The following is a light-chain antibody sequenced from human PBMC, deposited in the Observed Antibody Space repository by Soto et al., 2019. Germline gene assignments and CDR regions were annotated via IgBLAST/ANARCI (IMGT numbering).Light chain of an antibody. CDR3: QHYGSSLWT. V-gene: IGKV3-20*01. J-gene: IGKJ1*01. CDR2: GAS. Sequence: EIVLTQSPRTLSLSPGERATFSCRASQSVSSSYLAWYQQKPGQAPRLLIYGASSRATGIPARFSGSGSGTDFTLTISRLEPEDFAVYYCQHYGSSLWTFGQGTKV. CDR1: QSVSSSY.